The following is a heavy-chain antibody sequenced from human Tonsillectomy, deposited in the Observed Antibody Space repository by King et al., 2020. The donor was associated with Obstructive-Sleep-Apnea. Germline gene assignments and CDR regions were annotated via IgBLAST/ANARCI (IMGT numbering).Heavy chain of an antibody. D-gene: IGHD6-19*01. CDR3: ARTGWGSYTSACFDY. CDR1: GFPFSTYT. V-gene: IGHV3-30-3*01. Sequence: VQLVESGGGVVQPGRSLRLSCAASGFPFSTYTMHWVHQAPGKGLEWVAVISYDGSNKYYADSVKGRFTISRDNSKSTLYLQMNSLRADDRAVYYCARTGWGSYTSACFDYWGQGTLVTVSS. J-gene: IGHJ4*02. CDR2: ISYDGSNK.